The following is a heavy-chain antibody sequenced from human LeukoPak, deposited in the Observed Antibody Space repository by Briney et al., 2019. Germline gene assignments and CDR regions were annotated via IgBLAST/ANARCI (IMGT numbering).Heavy chain of an antibody. J-gene: IGHJ4*02. V-gene: IGHV3-9*01. CDR1: GFTFDDYA. CDR3: AKDIRGYYDSSGYYGFDY. CDR2: ISWNSGSI. D-gene: IGHD3-22*01. Sequence: GGSLRLSCAASGFTFDDYAMHWVRQAPGKGLEWVSGISWNSGSIGYADSVKGRFTISRDNAKNSLYLQMNSLRAEDTALYYCAKDIRGYYDSSGYYGFDYWGQGTLVTVSS.